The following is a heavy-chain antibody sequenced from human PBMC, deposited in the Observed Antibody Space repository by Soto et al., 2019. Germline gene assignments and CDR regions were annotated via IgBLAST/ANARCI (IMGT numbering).Heavy chain of an antibody. V-gene: IGHV1-18*01. J-gene: IGHJ5*02. D-gene: IGHD3-10*01. CDR2: IATYNSNK. CDR3: ARVLRGVVNWFDP. Sequence: HLVQSGPEVKQPGASVTVSCKTSGDTFTNFGLSWVRQAPGQGLEWMGWIATYNSNKNYAQKFQRRLTLTTDTSTRTAYMELKSLGYDDTAVYYCARVLRGVVNWFDPWGQGTLVTVSS. CDR1: GDTFTNFG.